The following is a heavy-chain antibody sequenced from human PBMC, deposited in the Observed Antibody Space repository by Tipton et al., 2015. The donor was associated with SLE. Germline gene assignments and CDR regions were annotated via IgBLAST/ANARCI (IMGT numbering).Heavy chain of an antibody. CDR2: ISGEGGNI. D-gene: IGHD1-14*01. J-gene: IGHJ6*03. CDR3: AKGGGRNYYYHYYMDV. V-gene: IGHV3-74*01. CDR1: GFTLGDYW. Sequence: SLRLSCAASGFTLGDYWMHWVRQAPGKGLVWVSRISGEGGNIHYEDSVKGRFTISRDNSKNTLYLQMNSLKTEDTALYYCAKGGGRNYYYHYYMDVWGKGTTVTVSS.